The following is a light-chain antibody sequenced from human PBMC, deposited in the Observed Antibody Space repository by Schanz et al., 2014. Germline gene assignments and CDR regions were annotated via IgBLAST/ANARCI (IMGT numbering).Light chain of an antibody. V-gene: IGLV2-14*01. CDR1: SSDVGGYNY. CDR3: NSFTSSHTHV. CDR2: DVS. J-gene: IGLJ3*02. Sequence: QSALTQPASVSGSPGQSITISCTGTSSDVGGYNYVSWYQQHPGEAPKVMIYDVSNRPSGVSNRFSGSKSGNTASLTISGLQAEDEADYYCNSFTSSHTHVFGGGTKLTVL.